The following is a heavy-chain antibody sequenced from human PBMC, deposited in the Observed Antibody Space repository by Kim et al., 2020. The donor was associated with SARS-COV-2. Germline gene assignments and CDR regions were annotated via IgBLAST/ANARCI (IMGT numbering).Heavy chain of an antibody. D-gene: IGHD3-3*01. CDR1: GGSISSYY. Sequence: SETLSLTCTVSGGSISSYYWSWIRQPPGKGLEWIGYIYYSGSTNYNPSLKSRVTISVDTSKNQLSLKLSSVTAADTAVYYCARLFGDFWSGYSYYYGMDVWGQGTTVTVSS. CDR3: ARLFGDFWSGYSYYYGMDV. CDR2: IYYSGST. V-gene: IGHV4-59*08. J-gene: IGHJ6*02.